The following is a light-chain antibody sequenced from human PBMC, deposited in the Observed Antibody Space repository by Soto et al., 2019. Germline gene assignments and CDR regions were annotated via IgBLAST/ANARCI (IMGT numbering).Light chain of an antibody. CDR1: SSDVGDYNY. Sequence: QSVLTQPASVSGSPGQSITISCTGTSSDVGDYNYVSWYQQHPGKAPKLMIFDVSNRPSGVSNRFSGSKSGNTASLTISGLQAEDEADYYCSSYTSSGTRVFGTGTQLTVL. CDR3: SSYTSSGTRV. CDR2: DVS. J-gene: IGLJ1*01. V-gene: IGLV2-14*01.